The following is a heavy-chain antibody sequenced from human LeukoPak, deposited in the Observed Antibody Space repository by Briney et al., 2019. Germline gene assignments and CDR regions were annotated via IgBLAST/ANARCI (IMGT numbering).Heavy chain of an antibody. J-gene: IGHJ4*02. D-gene: IGHD2-2*01. Sequence: PGGSLRLSCAASGFTFSSNWMHWVRQAPGKGLVWVSRINEDGSTTNYADSVKGRFIISRDNAKNTLYLQMNSLRAEDTAVYYCTRPESSSSLACDHWGQGTLVTVSS. CDR2: INEDGSTT. V-gene: IGHV3-74*01. CDR1: GFTFSSNW. CDR3: TRPESSSSLACDH.